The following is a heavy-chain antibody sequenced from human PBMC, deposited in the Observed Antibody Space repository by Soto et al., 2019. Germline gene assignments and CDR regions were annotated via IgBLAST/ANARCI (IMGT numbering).Heavy chain of an antibody. J-gene: IGHJ2*01. CDR2: INAGNGNT. Sequence: QVHLVQSGAEVKKPAASVKLYCKASGYTFSNYGIHWVRQAPGQRLEWMGWINAGNGNTKYSEKFQGRVIMTRDTSASTAYMELSSMRSEDTAVYFCARSGYSSGWYHWYFDFWGRGTLVTVSS. CDR1: GYTFSNYG. D-gene: IGHD6-19*01. CDR3: ARSGYSSGWYHWYFDF. V-gene: IGHV1-3*01.